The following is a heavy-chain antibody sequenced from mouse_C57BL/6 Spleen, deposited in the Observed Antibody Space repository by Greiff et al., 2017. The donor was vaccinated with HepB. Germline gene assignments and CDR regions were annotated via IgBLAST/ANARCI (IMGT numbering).Heavy chain of an antibody. J-gene: IGHJ1*03. Sequence: QVQLQQPGAELVRPGTSVKLSCKASGYTFTSYWMHWVKQRPGQGLEWIGVIDPSDSYTNYNQKFKGKATLTVDTSSSTAYMQLSSLTSEDSAVYYCARSKYYGSSARGYYDGWGTGTTVTVAS. D-gene: IGHD1-1*01. CDR3: ARSKYYGSSARGYYDG. CDR1: GYTFTSYW. CDR2: IDPSDSYT. V-gene: IGHV1-59*01.